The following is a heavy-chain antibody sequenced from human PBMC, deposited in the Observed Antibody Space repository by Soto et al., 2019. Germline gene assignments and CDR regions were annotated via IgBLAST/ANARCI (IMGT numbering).Heavy chain of an antibody. CDR2: ISYDGSNK. V-gene: IGHV3-30-3*01. D-gene: IGHD6-6*01. CDR1: GFTFSSYA. CDR3: ARDLESQYSSSSPGPVRRYGMDV. Sequence: PGGSLRLSCAASGFTFSSYAMHWVRQAPGKGLEWVAVISYDGSNKYYADSVKGRFTISRDNSKNTLYLQMNSLRAEDTAVYYCARDLESQYSSSSPGPVRRYGMDVWGQGTTVTVSS. J-gene: IGHJ6*02.